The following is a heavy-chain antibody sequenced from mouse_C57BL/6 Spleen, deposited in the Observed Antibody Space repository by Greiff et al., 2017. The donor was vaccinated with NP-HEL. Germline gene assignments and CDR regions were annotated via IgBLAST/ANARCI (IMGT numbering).Heavy chain of an antibody. V-gene: IGHV3-6*01. J-gene: IGHJ2*01. CDR2: ISYDGSN. Sequence: EVQLQESGPGLVKPSQSLSLTCSVTGYSITSGYYWNWIRQFPGNKLEWMGYISYDGSNNYNPSLKNRISITRDTSKNQFFLKLNSVTTEDTATYYCARNLYYGSSPHFDYWGQGTTLTVSS. CDR3: ARNLYYGSSPHFDY. D-gene: IGHD1-1*01. CDR1: GYSITSGYY.